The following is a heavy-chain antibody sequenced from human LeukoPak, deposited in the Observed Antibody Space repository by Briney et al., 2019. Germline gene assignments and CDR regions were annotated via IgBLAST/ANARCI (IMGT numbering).Heavy chain of an antibody. J-gene: IGHJ4*02. CDR3: ARESIDEQTYCGGDCYPLTY. V-gene: IGHV3-30-3*01. CDR1: GFTFSSYA. Sequence: GGSLRLSCAASGFTFSSYAMHWVRQAPGKGLEWVAVISYDGSNKYYADSVKGRFTISRDNSKNTLYLQMNSLRAEDTAVYYCARESIDEQTYCGGDCYPLTYWGQGTLVTVSS. D-gene: IGHD2-21*02. CDR2: ISYDGSNK.